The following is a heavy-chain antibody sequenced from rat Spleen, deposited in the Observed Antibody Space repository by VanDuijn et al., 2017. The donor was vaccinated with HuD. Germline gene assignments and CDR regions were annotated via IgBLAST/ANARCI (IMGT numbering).Heavy chain of an antibody. Sequence: EVRLVESGGGLVQPGRSLKLSCAASGFTFTNYDMAWVRQAPTKGLEWIASISTGGTNTYYRGSVKGRFVISKDNAKNTGSLQMNNLRSEDTAIYYCTSRGSNYRNWFATWGQGTLVTVSS. D-gene: IGHD1-10*01. CDR3: TSRGSNYRNWFAT. V-gene: IGHV5S13*01. CDR1: GFTFTNYD. J-gene: IGHJ3*01. CDR2: ISTGGTNT.